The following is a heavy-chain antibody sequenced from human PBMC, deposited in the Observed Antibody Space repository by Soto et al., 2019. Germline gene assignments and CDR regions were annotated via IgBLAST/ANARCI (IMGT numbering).Heavy chain of an antibody. Sequence: LSLCCAASGLTFSSYSMSWVRQAPGKGLEWVSVISGSGGSTYYAASVKGRFTISRDNAKNSLYLQMNSLRAEDTAVYYCARVAQAEAGNDYWGQGTLVTV. CDR2: ISGSGGST. V-gene: IGHV3-23*01. CDR3: ARVAQAEAGNDY. J-gene: IGHJ4*02. D-gene: IGHD6-13*01. CDR1: GLTFSSYS.